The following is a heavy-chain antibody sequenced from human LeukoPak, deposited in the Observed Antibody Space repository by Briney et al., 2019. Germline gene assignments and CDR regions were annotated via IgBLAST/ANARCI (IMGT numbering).Heavy chain of an antibody. CDR1: GFTISPYS. V-gene: IGHV3-48*01. CDR2: ISTASTII. J-gene: IGHJ6*02. D-gene: IGHD3-10*01. Sequence: GGSLRLSCAASGFTISPYSMNWVRQAPGKGLEWVSYISTASTIIYYADSVKGRFTISRDNSKNTLYLQMNSLRVEDTAVFYCAQGGSEIYYYYHGMDVWGQGTTVTVSS. CDR3: AQGGSEIYYYYHGMDV.